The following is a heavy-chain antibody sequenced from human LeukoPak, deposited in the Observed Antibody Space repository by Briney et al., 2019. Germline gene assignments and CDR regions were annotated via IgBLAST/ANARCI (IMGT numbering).Heavy chain of an antibody. CDR1: GFTFSSYG. CDR3: AKDPCSSTSCYIDY. Sequence: PGGSLRLSCAASGFTFSSYGMHWVRQALGKGLEWVAFIRYDGSNKYYADSVKGRFTISRDNSKSTLCLQMNSLRAEDTAVYYCAKDPCSSTSCYIDYWGQGTLVTVSS. D-gene: IGHD2-2*02. J-gene: IGHJ4*02. V-gene: IGHV3-30*02. CDR2: IRYDGSNK.